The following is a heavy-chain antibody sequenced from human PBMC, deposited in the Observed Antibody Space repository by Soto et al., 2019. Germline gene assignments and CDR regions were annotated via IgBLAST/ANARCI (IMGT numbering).Heavy chain of an antibody. D-gene: IGHD3-10*01. V-gene: IGHV4-39*02. J-gene: IGHJ5*02. CDR1: GGSISSSSYY. Sequence: SETLSLTCTVSGGSISSSSYYWGWIRQPPGKGLEWIGSIYYSGSTYYNPSLKSRVTISVDTSKNQFSLKLSSVTAADTAVYYCARDLTSNLNCFDPWGQGTLVTVSS. CDR2: IYYSGST. CDR3: ARDLTSNLNCFDP.